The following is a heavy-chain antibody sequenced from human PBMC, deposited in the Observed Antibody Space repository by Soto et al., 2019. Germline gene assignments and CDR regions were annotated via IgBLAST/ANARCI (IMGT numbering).Heavy chain of an antibody. CDR2: IYPGDSDT. J-gene: IGHJ3*01. D-gene: IGHD2-21*01. CDR3: ARQKLWMATINNDAFDV. Sequence: EVQLVQSGAEVKKPGESLKISCRGSGYTFNTYWIGWVRQMPGKGLEWMGFIYPGDSDTTYSPSFQGQVTISVDESISTAYLQWSSLKVSDTAIYYCARQKLWMATINNDAFDVWGQGTKVTVSS. CDR1: GYTFNTYW. V-gene: IGHV5-51*01.